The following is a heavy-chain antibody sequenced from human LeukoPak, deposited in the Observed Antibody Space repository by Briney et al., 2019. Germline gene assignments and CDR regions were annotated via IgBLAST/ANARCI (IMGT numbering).Heavy chain of an antibody. Sequence: SETLSLTCTVSGGSISSSSYYWGWIRQPPGKGLEWIGSIYYSGSAYYNPSLKSRVTISIDASKNQFSLKLGSVTAADTAVYYCARDRYGYLEIDYWGQGTLVTVSS. J-gene: IGHJ4*02. D-gene: IGHD5-18*01. CDR1: GGSISSSSYY. CDR2: IYYSGSA. V-gene: IGHV4-39*07. CDR3: ARDRYGYLEIDY.